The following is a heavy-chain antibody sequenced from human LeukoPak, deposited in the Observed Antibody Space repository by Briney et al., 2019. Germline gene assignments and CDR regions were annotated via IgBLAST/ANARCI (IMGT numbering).Heavy chain of an antibody. CDR1: GGSISSSLYY. CDR3: ARQPTSPKYYFDY. J-gene: IGHJ4*02. D-gene: IGHD2/OR15-2a*01. V-gene: IGHV4-39*01. Sequence: SETLSLTCIVSGGSISSSLYYWGWLRQPPGKGLEWIGSISYTGDTYYNPSLRSRATISVDTSKNQFSLNLSSVTAADTAVYYCARQPTSPKYYFDYRGQGTLVTVSS. CDR2: ISYTGDT.